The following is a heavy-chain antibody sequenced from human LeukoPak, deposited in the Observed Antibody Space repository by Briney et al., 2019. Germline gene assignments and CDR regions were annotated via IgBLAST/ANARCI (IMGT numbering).Heavy chain of an antibody. CDR2: ITNNGGNT. V-gene: IGHV3-64D*06. J-gene: IGHJ4*02. CDR1: GFTFSSYT. D-gene: IGHD3-9*01. CDR3: VIVRGYFDSSGSDY. Sequence: PGGSLRLSCSASGFTFSSYTIHWVRQAPGKGLEFVSAITNNGGNTYNADSLKGRFTISRDNSKNTVYLQMSSLRAEDTAVYYCVIVRGYFDSSGSDYWGQGTLVTVSS.